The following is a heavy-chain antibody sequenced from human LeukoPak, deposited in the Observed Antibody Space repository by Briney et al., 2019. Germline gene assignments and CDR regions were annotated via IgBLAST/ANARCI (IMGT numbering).Heavy chain of an antibody. V-gene: IGHV1-46*01. Sequence: ASVKVSCKASGYTFTSYYMHWVRQAPGQGLEWMGIINPSGGSTSYAQKFQGRVSMTRDTSTSTVYMYLSSLRSEDTAVYYCARALYYFGSGSYSGYYGMDVWGQGTTVTVSS. CDR3: ARALYYFGSGSYSGYYGMDV. J-gene: IGHJ6*02. CDR1: GYTFTSYY. D-gene: IGHD3-10*01. CDR2: INPSGGST.